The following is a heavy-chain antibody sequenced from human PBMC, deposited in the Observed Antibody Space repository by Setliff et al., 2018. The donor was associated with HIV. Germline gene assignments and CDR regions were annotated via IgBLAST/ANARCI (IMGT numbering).Heavy chain of an antibody. D-gene: IGHD6-19*01. CDR2: VRNKVRGSTP. CDR3: ARDTSRSDESAFDI. V-gene: IGHV3-72*01. CDR1: GFTATDAW. J-gene: IGHJ3*02. Sequence: PGGSLRLSCAVSGFTATDAWMAWARQAPGKGLEWVGRVRNKVRGSTPEYAASVKGRFTVSRDDSTNSLYLQVNSLKSEDTAVYYCARDTSRSDESAFDIWGQGTMVTVSS.